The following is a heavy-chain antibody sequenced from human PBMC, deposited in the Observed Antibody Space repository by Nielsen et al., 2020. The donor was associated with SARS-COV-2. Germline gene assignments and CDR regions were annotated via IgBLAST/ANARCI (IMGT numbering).Heavy chain of an antibody. D-gene: IGHD3-10*01. CDR1: GGTFSSYA. CDR2: IIPIFGTA. CDR3: ARDQQGDGYFDY. V-gene: IGHV1-69*13. J-gene: IGHJ4*02. Sequence: SVKVSCKASGGTFSSYAISWVRQAPGQGLERMGGIIPIFGTANYAQKFQGRVTITADESTSTAYMELSSLRSEDTAVYYCARDQQGDGYFDYWGQGTLVTVSS.